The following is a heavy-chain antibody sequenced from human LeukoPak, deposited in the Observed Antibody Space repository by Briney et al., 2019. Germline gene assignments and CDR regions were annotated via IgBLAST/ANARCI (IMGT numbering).Heavy chain of an antibody. J-gene: IGHJ4*02. CDR1: GFTFSSYE. D-gene: IGHD3-9*01. Sequence: PGGSLRLSRAASGFTFSSYEMNWVRQAPGKGLEWVSYISSSGSTIYYADSVKGRFTISRDNAKNSLYLQMNSVRAEDTAVYYCARGSRVLRYFDWSYDYWGQGTLVTVSS. V-gene: IGHV3-48*03. CDR3: ARGSRVLRYFDWSYDY. CDR2: ISSSGSTI.